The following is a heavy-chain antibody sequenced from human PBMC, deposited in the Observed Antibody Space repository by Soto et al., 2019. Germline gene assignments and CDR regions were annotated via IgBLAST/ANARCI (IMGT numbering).Heavy chain of an antibody. Sequence: QVQLQQWGAGLLKPSETLSLTCAVYGGSFSGYYWSWIRQPPGKGLEWIGEINHSGSTNYNPSLKSRVTISVDTSKNQFSLRLSSVTAADTAVYYWARSSVGGRRYVGRGYWGQGTLVTVSS. J-gene: IGHJ4*02. CDR1: GGSFSGYY. D-gene: IGHD3-10*01. CDR2: INHSGST. V-gene: IGHV4-34*01. CDR3: ARSSVGGRRYVGRGY.